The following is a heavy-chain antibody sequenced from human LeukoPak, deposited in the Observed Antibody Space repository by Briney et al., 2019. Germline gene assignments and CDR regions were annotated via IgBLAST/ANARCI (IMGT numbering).Heavy chain of an antibody. V-gene: IGHV4-59*08. CDR1: GGSISSYY. D-gene: IGHD6-6*01. CDR3: ARTRVLKGAARPPYYFDY. CDR2: IYYSGST. Sequence: PSETLSLTCTVSGGSISSYYWSWIRQPPGKGLEWIGYIYYSGSTNYNPSLKSRVTISVDTSKNQFSLKLSSVTAADTAVYYCARTRVLKGAARPPYYFDYWGQGTLVTVSS. J-gene: IGHJ4*02.